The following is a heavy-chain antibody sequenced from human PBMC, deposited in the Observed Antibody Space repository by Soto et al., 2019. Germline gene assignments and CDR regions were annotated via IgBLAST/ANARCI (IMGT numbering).Heavy chain of an antibody. CDR2: TSYDGSNK. Sequence: HVQLVESGGGVVQPGTSLRVSCVGSGFTFRSYVIHWVRQAPGKGLEWVALTSYDGSNKYYGDSVRGRFTISRDNSRNTVDLQMDSLRLEDTALYYCARWGTTGGLDVWGQGTLVSVSS. J-gene: IGHJ1*01. V-gene: IGHV3-30*19. CDR3: ARWGTTGGLDV. D-gene: IGHD3-16*01. CDR1: GFTFRSYV.